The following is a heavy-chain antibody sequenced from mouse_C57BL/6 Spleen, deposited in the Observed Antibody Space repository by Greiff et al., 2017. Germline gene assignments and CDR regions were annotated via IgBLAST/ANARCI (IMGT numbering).Heavy chain of an antibody. D-gene: IGHD1-1*01. CDR2: INPNNGGT. Sequence: EVQLQQSGPELVKPGASVKISCKASGYTFTDYYMNWVKQSHGKSLEWIGDINPNNGGTSYNQKFKGKATLTVDKSSSTAYMELRSLTSEDSAVYYCASPYGSSSWFAYWGQGTLVTVSA. CDR3: ASPYGSSSWFAY. J-gene: IGHJ3*01. CDR1: GYTFTDYY. V-gene: IGHV1-26*01.